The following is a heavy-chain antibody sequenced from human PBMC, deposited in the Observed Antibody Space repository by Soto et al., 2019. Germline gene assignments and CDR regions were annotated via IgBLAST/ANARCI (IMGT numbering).Heavy chain of an antibody. J-gene: IGHJ3*02. CDR2: INPNSGGT. CDR1: GYTFTCYY. Sequence: SVKVSCNASGYTFTCYYMHWVRQAPGQGLEWMGWINPNSGGTNYAQKFQGSVTMTMDTSISTAYMELSRLRSDDTDVYYCARGLLWFGELSGGALDIWGQGTMVTVS. D-gene: IGHD3-10*01. CDR3: ARGLLWFGELSGGALDI. V-gene: IGHV1-2*02.